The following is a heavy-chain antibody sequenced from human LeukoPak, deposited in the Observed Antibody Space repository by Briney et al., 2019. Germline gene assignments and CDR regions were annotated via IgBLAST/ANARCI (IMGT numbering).Heavy chain of an antibody. CDR3: ARGGKQWRGGNYFDT. D-gene: IGHD6-19*01. CDR1: GYTFTDYA. V-gene: IGHV1-3*03. CDR2: ITTGRGET. Sequence: ASVKVSCKASGYTFTDYALHWVRQAPGQSLEWMGWITTGRGETRYSQEFQRRITFTRDTSASTVYMDLSDLRSEDTAVYYCARGGKQWRGGNYFDTWGQGTLVAVSS. J-gene: IGHJ4*02.